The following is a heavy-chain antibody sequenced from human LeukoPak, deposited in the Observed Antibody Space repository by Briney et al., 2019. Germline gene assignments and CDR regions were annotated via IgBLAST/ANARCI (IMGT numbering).Heavy chain of an antibody. J-gene: IGHJ4*02. CDR3: VRHRRDGYNYLFRN. Sequence: SETLSLTCAVSGGSISSGGYSWSWIRQPPGKGLEWIGYIYHSGSTYYNPSLKSRVTISVDTSKNQFSLKLSSVTAADTAVYYCVRHRRDGYNYLFRNWGQGTLVTVSS. CDR1: GGSISSGGYS. V-gene: IGHV4-30-2*03. D-gene: IGHD5-24*01. CDR2: IYHSGST.